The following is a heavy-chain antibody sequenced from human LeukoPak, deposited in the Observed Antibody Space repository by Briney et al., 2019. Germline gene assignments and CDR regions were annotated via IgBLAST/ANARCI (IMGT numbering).Heavy chain of an antibody. CDR3: AKALGYCSSTSCDADDY. D-gene: IGHD2-2*01. V-gene: IGHV3-23*01. J-gene: IGHJ4*02. CDR2: ISGSGGST. CDR1: GFTFSSYA. Sequence: QPGGSLRLSCAASGFTFSSYAMSWVRQAPGKGLEWVSAISGSGGSTYYADSVKGRFTISRDNSKNTLYLQMNSLRAEDTAVYYCAKALGYCSSTSCDADDYWGQGTLVTVSS.